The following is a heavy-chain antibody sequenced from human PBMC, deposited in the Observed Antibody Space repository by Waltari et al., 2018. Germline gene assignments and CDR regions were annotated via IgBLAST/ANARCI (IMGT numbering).Heavy chain of an antibody. J-gene: IGHJ4*02. CDR3: AKNWVGTTFDY. CDR2: INGNAGDT. D-gene: IGHD1-26*01. Sequence: QVQLRESGPGLVKPSETLSLTCAVSGASVSGYWWTWIRQPPGRGLEWIGEINGNAGDTNYSPSLRSRVTISKDASKNQFFLKLNSVTAADTAVYYCAKNWVGTTFDYWGQGVLVTVSS. V-gene: IGHV4-34*10. CDR1: GASVSGYW.